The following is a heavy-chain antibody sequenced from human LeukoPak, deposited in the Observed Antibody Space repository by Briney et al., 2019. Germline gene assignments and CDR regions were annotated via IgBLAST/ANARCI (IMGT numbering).Heavy chain of an antibody. J-gene: IGHJ3*02. D-gene: IGHD2-15*01. CDR3: ARQYCSGGGCYTLDPDAFDI. V-gene: IGHV5-51*01. CDR1: GYSFTSYW. CDR2: IYPGDSDT. Sequence: GESLKISCKGSGYSFTSYWIGWVRQMPGKGLEWMGIIYPGDSDTRYSPSFQGQVTISADKSISTAYRQWSSLKASDTAMYYCARQYCSGGGCYTLDPDAFDIWGQGTMVTVSS.